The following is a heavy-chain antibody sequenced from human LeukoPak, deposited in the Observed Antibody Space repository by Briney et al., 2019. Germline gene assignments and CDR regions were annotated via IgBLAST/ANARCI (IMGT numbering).Heavy chain of an antibody. D-gene: IGHD3-16*01. Sequence: GGSLRLSCAASGFSFSSYVMTWARQAPVKGLEWVSAISGDGTRTYYADSVKGRFTISRDNSKNTLYLEMSSLRVEDTAIYYCAKWPEGAMDYFDYWGQGTLVTVSS. CDR2: ISGDGTRT. V-gene: IGHV3-23*01. J-gene: IGHJ4*02. CDR3: AKWPEGAMDYFDY. CDR1: GFSFSSYV.